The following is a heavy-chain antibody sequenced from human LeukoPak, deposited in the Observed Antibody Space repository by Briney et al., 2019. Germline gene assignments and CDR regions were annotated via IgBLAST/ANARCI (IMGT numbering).Heavy chain of an antibody. CDR3: ATGASCGGDCYSGVDY. D-gene: IGHD2-21*02. J-gene: IGHJ4*02. CDR1: GGSFSGYY. CDR2: INHSGST. V-gene: IGHV4-34*01. Sequence: SETLSLTCAVYGGSFSGYYWSWIRQPPGKGLEWIGEINHSGSTNYNPSLKSRVTISVDTSKNQFSLKLSSVTAADTAVYYCATGASCGGDCYSGVDYWGQGTLVTVSS.